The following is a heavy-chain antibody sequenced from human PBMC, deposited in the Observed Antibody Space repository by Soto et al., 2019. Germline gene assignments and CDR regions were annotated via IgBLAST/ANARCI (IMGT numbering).Heavy chain of an antibody. D-gene: IGHD6-13*01. J-gene: IGHJ6*02. CDR3: ATTLHSWGPFDYYYYGRDV. Sequence: QVQLVQSGAEVKKPGSSVKVSCKASGGTFSSYAISWVRQAPGQGLEWMGGIIPIFGTANYAQKFQGRVTITADESTSTAYMELSSLRSEDTAVYYCATTLHSWGPFDYYYYGRDVWGQGTTVTVSS. CDR2: IIPIFGTA. CDR1: GGTFSSYA. V-gene: IGHV1-69*01.